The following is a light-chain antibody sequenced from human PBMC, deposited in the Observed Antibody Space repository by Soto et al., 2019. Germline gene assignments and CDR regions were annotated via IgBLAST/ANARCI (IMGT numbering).Light chain of an antibody. CDR2: DVT. Sequence: QSTLTQPASVSGSPGQSITISCTGTSSDFGGYNYVSWYQQHPVKAPKLMIYDVTNRPSGVSDRFSGSKSGNTASLTISGLQAEDEADYYCSSYTSSSTPYVFGTGTKVT. V-gene: IGLV2-14*01. CDR3: SSYTSSSTPYV. CDR1: SSDFGGYNY. J-gene: IGLJ1*01.